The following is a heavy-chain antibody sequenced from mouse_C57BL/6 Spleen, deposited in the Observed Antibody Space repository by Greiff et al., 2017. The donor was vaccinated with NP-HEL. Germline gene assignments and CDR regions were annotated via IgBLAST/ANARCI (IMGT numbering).Heavy chain of an antibody. V-gene: IGHV5-9-1*02. J-gene: IGHJ1*03. Sequence: EVRLVESGEGLVKPGGSLKLSCAASGFTFSSYAMSWVRQTPEQRLEWVAYISSGGDYIYYADTVKGRFTISRDNARNTLYLQMSSLTSEDTAMYYGIRGVTTVAYWYFDVWGTGTTVTVSS. CDR2: ISSGGDYI. D-gene: IGHD1-1*01. CDR1: GFTFSSYA. CDR3: IRGVTTVAYWYFDV.